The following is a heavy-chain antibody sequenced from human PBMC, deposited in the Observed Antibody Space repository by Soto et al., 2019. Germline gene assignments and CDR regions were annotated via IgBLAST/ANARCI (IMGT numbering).Heavy chain of an antibody. CDR1: GGTFGSYA. CDR2: IIPIFSTP. J-gene: IGHJ5*02. D-gene: IGHD3-22*01. V-gene: IGHV1-69*12. CDR3: ARPIQYYFDTSAQSAWFDP. Sequence: QVQLVQSGAEVKKPGSSVKVSCKTSGGTFGSYAISWVRQAPGQGLEWMGGIIPIFSTPNYAQKFKGRVTITADESTSTAYMELSSLRSEDTAVYYCARPIQYYFDTSAQSAWFDPWGQGTLVTVSS.